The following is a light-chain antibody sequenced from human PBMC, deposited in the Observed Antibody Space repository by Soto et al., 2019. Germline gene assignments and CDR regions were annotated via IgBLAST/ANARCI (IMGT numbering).Light chain of an antibody. Sequence: QSVLAQPASVSGSPGQSITISCTGTSSDVGSYNRVSWYQQPPGTAPKLMIYDVNNRPSGVPDRFSGSKSGNTASLTISGLQAEDEADYYCSSYTISSTYVFGTGTKVTVL. CDR3: SSYTISSTYV. CDR2: DVN. CDR1: SSDVGSYNR. J-gene: IGLJ1*01. V-gene: IGLV2-18*02.